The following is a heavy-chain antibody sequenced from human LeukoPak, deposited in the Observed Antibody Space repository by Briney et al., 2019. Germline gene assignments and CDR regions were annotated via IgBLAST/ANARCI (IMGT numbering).Heavy chain of an antibody. CDR1: GYTFTSYG. V-gene: IGHV1-18*01. CDR2: ISVYNANT. Sequence: GASVKVSCKASGYTFTSYGISWVRQAPGQGLEWMGWISVYNANTNYAQKLQGRVTMTTDTSTSTAYMELRSLTSDDTAVYYCARDWIQVGYYYGMDVWGQGTTVTVSS. J-gene: IGHJ6*02. D-gene: IGHD5-18*01. CDR3: ARDWIQVGYYYGMDV.